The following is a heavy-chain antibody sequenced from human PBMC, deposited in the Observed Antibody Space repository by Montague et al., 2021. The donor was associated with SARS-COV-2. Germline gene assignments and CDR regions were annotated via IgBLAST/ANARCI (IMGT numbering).Heavy chain of an antibody. CDR3: ARDGGIGDSGSNTWSYYYYGMDV. J-gene: IGHJ6*02. CDR2: IYTSGST. D-gene: IGHD3-22*01. V-gene: IGHV4-61*02. CDR1: GGSISSGSYY. Sequence: TLSLTCTVSGGSISSGSYYWSWIRRPAGKGLEWIGRIYTSGSTNYNPSLKGRVTISVDTSKNQFSLKLSSVTAADTAVYYCARDGGIGDSGSNTWSYYYYGMDVWGQGTTVTVSS.